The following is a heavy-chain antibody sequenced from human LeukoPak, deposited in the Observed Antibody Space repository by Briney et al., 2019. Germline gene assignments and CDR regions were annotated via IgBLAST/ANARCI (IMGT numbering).Heavy chain of an antibody. CDR3: ARHEDIVVVPAAHGGWFDP. D-gene: IGHD2-2*01. J-gene: IGHJ5*02. CDR2: IYHSGST. CDR1: GGFISSGGYY. V-gene: IGHV4-30-2*03. Sequence: PSETLSLTCIVSGGFISSGGYYWSWIRQPPGKGLEWIGYIYHSGSTYYNPSLKSRVTISVDTSKNQFSLKLSSVTAADTAVYYCARHEDIVVVPAAHGGWFDPWGQGTLVTVSS.